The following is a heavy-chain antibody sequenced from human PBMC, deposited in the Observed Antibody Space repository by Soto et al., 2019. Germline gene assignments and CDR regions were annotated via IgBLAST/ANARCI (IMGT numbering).Heavy chain of an antibody. Sequence: QVQLVESGGGLVKPGGSLRLSCAASGFTFSDYYMSWIRQAPGKGLEWVSYISSSSSYTAYADSVKGRFTISRDSEKNSRYLQMNSLRAEDTAVYYCARATGYCSSTSGYIDGMYVWGQGTTVTVSS. CDR2: ISSSSSYT. CDR3: ARATGYCSSTSGYIDGMYV. D-gene: IGHD2-2*01. CDR1: GFTFSDYY. V-gene: IGHV3-11*06. J-gene: IGHJ6*02.